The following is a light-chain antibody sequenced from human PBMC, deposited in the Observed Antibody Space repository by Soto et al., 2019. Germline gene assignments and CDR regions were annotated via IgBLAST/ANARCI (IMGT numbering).Light chain of an antibody. CDR3: QQYTRYPYT. J-gene: IGKJ2*01. CDR2: DAS. CDR1: QSLDKW. Sequence: DIQMTQSPSTLSASVGDRVSISCRASQSLDKWLAWYQQKPGEAPKLLVSDASNLESGVSSRFTGSGSGTEFTLTISSRQPDDFATYYCQQYTRYPYTFGQGTKLEIK. V-gene: IGKV1-5*01.